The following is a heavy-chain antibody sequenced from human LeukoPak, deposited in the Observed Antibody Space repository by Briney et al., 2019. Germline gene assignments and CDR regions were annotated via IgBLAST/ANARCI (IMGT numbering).Heavy chain of an antibody. J-gene: IGHJ4*02. CDR2: ISDDGRHT. D-gene: IGHD2-8*01. CDR3: SRVYLERLTAGYFDH. V-gene: IGHV3-30*04. Sequence: GGCLRLSCAASGFTFSTYAMNCVRQAAGRGREWVAVISDDGRHTYYADSVKGRFTISRDNPKRTLYLQMNSLRDDDSAAYFWSRVYLERLTAGYFDHWGQGTQVTVSP. CDR1: GFTFSTYA.